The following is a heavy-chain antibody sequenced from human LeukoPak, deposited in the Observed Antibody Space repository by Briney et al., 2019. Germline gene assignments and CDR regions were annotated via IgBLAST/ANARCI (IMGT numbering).Heavy chain of an antibody. Sequence: GRSLRLSCAASGFTFSSYAMHWVRQAPGKGLEWVAVISYDGSNKYYADSVKGRFTISRDNSKNTLYLQMNSLRAEDTAVYYCASTPGYYYYYYMDVWGKGTTVTVSS. J-gene: IGHJ6*03. CDR2: ISYDGSNK. CDR3: ASTPGYYYYYYMDV. CDR1: GFTFSSYA. V-gene: IGHV3-30-3*01.